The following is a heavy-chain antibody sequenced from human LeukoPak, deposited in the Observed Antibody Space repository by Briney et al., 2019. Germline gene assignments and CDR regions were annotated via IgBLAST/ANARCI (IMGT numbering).Heavy chain of an antibody. J-gene: IGHJ6*02. CDR3: ARVAPYSSSWYPYYYYYGMDV. CDR1: GGSISSSSYY. Sequence: SETLSLTCTVSGGSISSSSYYWGWIRQPPGKGLEWIGSIYYSGSTYYNPSLKSRVTISVDTSKNQFSLKLSSVTAADTAVYYCARVAPYSSSWYPYYYYYGMDVWGQGTTVTVSS. V-gene: IGHV4-39*07. CDR2: IYYSGST. D-gene: IGHD6-13*01.